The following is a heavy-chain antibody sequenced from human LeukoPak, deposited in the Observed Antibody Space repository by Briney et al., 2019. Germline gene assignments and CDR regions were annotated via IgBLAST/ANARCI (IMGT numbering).Heavy chain of an antibody. D-gene: IGHD1-14*01. CDR1: AFTFSNYA. J-gene: IGHJ4*02. V-gene: IGHV3-23*01. CDR2: ISNSDSST. CDR3: AKATGYLL. Sequence: GGSLRLSCAASAFTFSNYAMSWVRQAPGKGLEWVSTISNSDSSTYYADSVKGRFTISRDNSENTLYLQMNSLRAEDTAVYYRAKATGYLLWGQGTLVIVSS.